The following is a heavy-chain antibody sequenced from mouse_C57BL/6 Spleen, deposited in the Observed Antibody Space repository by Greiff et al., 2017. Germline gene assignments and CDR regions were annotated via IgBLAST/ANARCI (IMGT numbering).Heavy chain of an antibody. J-gene: IGHJ2*01. D-gene: IGHD2-3*01. CDR3: ARDDGYYGGFDY. Sequence: EVQLQQSGPGLVKPSQSLSLTCSVTGYSITSGYYWNWIRQFPGNKLEWMGYISYDGSTNYNPSLKNRISITRDTSKNQFFLKLNSVTTEDTATYYCARDDGYYGGFDYWGQGTTLTVSS. CDR1: GYSITSGYY. V-gene: IGHV3-6*01. CDR2: ISYDGST.